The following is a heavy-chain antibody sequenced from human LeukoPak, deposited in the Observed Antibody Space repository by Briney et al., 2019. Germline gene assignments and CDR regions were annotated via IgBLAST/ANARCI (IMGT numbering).Heavy chain of an antibody. CDR1: GLPFRSYS. CDR3: AGVVPAAIDAFDI. J-gene: IGHJ3*02. V-gene: IGHV3-21*01. D-gene: IGHD2-2*01. CDR2: ISSSSGYI. Sequence: PGGSLRLSCAASGLPFRSYSMNWVRQAPGKGLEWVSSISSSSGYIYYADSVKGRFTISRDNAKNSLYLQMNSLRAEDTAVYYCAGVVPAAIDAFDIWGQGTMVTVSS.